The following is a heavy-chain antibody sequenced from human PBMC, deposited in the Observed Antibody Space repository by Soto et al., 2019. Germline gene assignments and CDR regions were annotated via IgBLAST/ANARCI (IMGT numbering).Heavy chain of an antibody. Sequence: QVQLVQSGAEAKKPGASVKVSCKASGYNFNNHDINWMRQASGQGLEWMGWMNPQSGKTEFVQKFQGRVTMTRDTSISTAYMELSSLTSEDTAVYYCTISTTSFSHFNHWGQGTLVTVSS. J-gene: IGHJ4*02. V-gene: IGHV1-8*01. CDR2: MNPQSGKT. CDR1: GYNFNNHD. D-gene: IGHD1-26*01. CDR3: TISTTSFSHFNH.